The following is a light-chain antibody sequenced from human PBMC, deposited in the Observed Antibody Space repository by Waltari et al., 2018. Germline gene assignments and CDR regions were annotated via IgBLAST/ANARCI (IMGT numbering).Light chain of an antibody. V-gene: IGLV3-25*03. Sequence: SYELTQPPSVSVSPGQTARITCSGYELPRQNAYWYQQKSRQAPVLVIYKDKERHSGIPERFSGSSSGTTVSLTISGVLAEDEADYYCQSLDRSGTVIFGGGTTLTVL. CDR3: QSLDRSGTVI. J-gene: IGLJ2*01. CDR2: KDK. CDR1: ELPRQN.